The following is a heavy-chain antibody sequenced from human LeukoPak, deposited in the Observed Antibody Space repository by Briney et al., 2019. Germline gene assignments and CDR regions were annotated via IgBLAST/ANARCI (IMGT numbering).Heavy chain of an antibody. CDR3: ARDRYRPKYYFDY. Sequence: GGSLRLSCAASGFTFSSYSMNWVRQAPGKGLEWVSSISSSSSYIYYADSVKGRFTISRDNAKNSLYLQMNSLRAEDTAVYYYARDRYRPKYYFDYWGQGTLVTVSS. J-gene: IGHJ4*02. D-gene: IGHD5-18*01. CDR1: GFTFSSYS. V-gene: IGHV3-21*04. CDR2: ISSSSSYI.